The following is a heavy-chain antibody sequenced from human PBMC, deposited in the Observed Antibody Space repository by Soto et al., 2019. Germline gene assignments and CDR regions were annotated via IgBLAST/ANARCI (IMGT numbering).Heavy chain of an antibody. J-gene: IGHJ3*02. CDR3: AKDPTWAPGDNAFDI. V-gene: IGHV3-23*01. CDR2: ISGSGGST. D-gene: IGHD2-21*02. CDR1: GFTFSSYS. Sequence: PGGSLRLSCAASGFTFSSYSMNWVRQAPGKGLEWVSAISGSGGSTYYADSVKGRFTISRDNSKNTLYLQMNSLRAEDTAVYYCAKDPTWAPGDNAFDIWGQGTMVTVSS.